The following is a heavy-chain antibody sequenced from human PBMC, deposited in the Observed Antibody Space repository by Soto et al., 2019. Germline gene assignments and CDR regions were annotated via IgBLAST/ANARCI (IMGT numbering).Heavy chain of an antibody. Sequence: HPGGSLRLSCAASGFTFSSYGMHWVRQAPGKGLEWVAVISYDGSNKYYADSVKGRFTISRDNSKNTLYLQMNSLRAEDTAVYYCATLELLWFGESPYSYGMDVWCQGTTVTVSS. CDR1: GFTFSSYG. CDR2: ISYDGSNK. D-gene: IGHD3-10*01. CDR3: ATLELLWFGESPYSYGMDV. V-gene: IGHV3-30*03. J-gene: IGHJ6*02.